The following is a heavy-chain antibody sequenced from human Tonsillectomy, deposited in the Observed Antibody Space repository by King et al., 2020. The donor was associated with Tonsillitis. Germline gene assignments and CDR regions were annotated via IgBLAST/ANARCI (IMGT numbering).Heavy chain of an antibody. J-gene: IGHJ6*02. V-gene: IGHV4-59*01. CDR3: ARDKVCSGYYCAYGMDV. CDR1: GGSISSYY. Sequence: QLQESGPGLVKPSETLSLTCTVSGGSISSYYWSWIRQPPGKGLEWIGYIYYNGSTNYNPSLKSRVTISVDTSKNQFSLKLSSVTAADTAVYYCARDKVCSGYYCAYGMDVWGQGTTVTVSS. D-gene: IGHD3-22*01. CDR2: IYYNGST.